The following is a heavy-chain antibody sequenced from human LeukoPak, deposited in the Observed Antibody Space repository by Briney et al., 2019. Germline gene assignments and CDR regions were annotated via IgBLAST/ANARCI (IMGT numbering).Heavy chain of an antibody. Sequence: SETLSLTCAVYGGSFSGYYWSWIRQPPGKGLEWIGEINHSGSTNYNPSLKSRVTISVDTSKNQFSLQLNSVTPEDTAVYYCARDPISYGSGIIGMDVWGQGTTVTVSS. CDR2: INHSGST. V-gene: IGHV4-34*01. D-gene: IGHD3-10*01. CDR1: GGSFSGYY. J-gene: IGHJ6*02. CDR3: ARDPISYGSGIIGMDV.